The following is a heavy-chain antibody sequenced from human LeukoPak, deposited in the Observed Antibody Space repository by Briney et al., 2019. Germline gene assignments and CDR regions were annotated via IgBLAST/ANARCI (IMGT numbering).Heavy chain of an antibody. D-gene: IGHD2-15*01. CDR2: ISAYNGNK. CDR1: GYTCTRYG. V-gene: IGHV1-18*01. CDR3: ARISEVDHFDY. J-gene: IGHJ4*02. Sequence: SVKFSCEASGYTCTRYGVSRERQAPGQGLERMGWISAYNGNKNYAQKLQGRVNVNTDTSTSTAYKELRSLRSDDTAVYYCARISEVDHFDYWGQGTLVTVSS.